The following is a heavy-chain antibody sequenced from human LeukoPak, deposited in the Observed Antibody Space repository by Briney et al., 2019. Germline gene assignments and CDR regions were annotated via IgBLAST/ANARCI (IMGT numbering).Heavy chain of an antibody. CDR3: ARVNVAELAKVYYFDY. V-gene: IGHV4-59*11. D-gene: IGHD3-10*01. Sequence: SETLSLTRTVSGGSISSHYWSWIRQRPGEGLEWIGYIYYSGSTNYNPSLKSRVTISVDTSKNQFSLKLSSVTAADTAVYYCARVNVAELAKVYYFDYWGQGTLVTVSS. CDR2: IYYSGST. J-gene: IGHJ4*02. CDR1: GGSISSHY.